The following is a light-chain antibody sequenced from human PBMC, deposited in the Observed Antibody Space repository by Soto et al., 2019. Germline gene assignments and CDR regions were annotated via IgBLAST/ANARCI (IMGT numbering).Light chain of an antibody. J-gene: IGKJ1*01. V-gene: IGKV1-5*03. Sequence: DIQMTQSPSTLSASVGDRVTITCRASQSIRGWLAWDQQKPGKAPNLLIYGASTLESGVPSRFSGSGTGTEFTLTINSLQPDDLGTYYCQQYLSTRTFGQGTKVEVK. CDR1: QSIRGW. CDR2: GAS. CDR3: QQYLSTRT.